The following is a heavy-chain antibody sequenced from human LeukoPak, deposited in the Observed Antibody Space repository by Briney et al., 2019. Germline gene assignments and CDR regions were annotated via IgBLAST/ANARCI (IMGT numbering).Heavy chain of an antibody. D-gene: IGHD4-23*01. CDR3: ATPAHYGGNSIPVDY. CDR2: ISSSSYI. J-gene: IGHJ4*02. V-gene: IGHV3-21*01. Sequence: PGGSLRLSCAASGFTFSSYSMNWVRQAPGKRLEWVSSISSSSYIYYADSVKGRFTISRDNAKNSLYLQMNSLRAEDTAVYYCATPAHYGGNSIPVDYWGQGTLVTVSS. CDR1: GFTFSSYS.